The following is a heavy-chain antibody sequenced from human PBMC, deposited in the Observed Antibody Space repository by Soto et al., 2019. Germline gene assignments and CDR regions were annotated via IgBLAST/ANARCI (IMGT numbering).Heavy chain of an antibody. CDR2: IFSNDEK. CDR3: ARILGSGPPPNTSGGFDY. CDR1: GFSLSNARMG. J-gene: IGHJ4*02. D-gene: IGHD2-15*01. Sequence: GSGPTLVNPTETLTLTCTVSGFSLSNARMGVSWIRQPPGKALEWLAHIFSNDEKSYSTSLKSRLTISKDTSKSQVVLTMTNMDPVDTATYYCARILGSGPPPNTSGGFDYWGQGTLVTVSS. V-gene: IGHV2-26*01.